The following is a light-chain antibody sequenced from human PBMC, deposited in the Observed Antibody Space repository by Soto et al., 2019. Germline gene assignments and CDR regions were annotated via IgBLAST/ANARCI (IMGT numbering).Light chain of an antibody. CDR3: QQYGSSPPYT. CDR1: QSVSNNY. V-gene: IGKV3-20*01. Sequence: EVVLTQSPGTLSLSPGERATLSCRASQSVSNNYLAWYQQKPGQAPRLLIFGSSDRATGIPDRFSGSGSGTDFTLTISRLEPEDLAVYYCQQYGSSPPYTFGQGTKLEIK. CDR2: GSS. J-gene: IGKJ2*01.